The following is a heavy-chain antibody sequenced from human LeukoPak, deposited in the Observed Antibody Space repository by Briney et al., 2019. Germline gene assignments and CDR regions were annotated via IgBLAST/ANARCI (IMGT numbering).Heavy chain of an antibody. Sequence: ASVKVSCKASGYTFTGYYMHWVRQAPGQGLEWMGWMNPNSGNTGYAQKFQGRVTMTRNTSISTAYMELSSLRSEDTAVYYCARETPGYVVDYWGQGTLVTVSS. CDR3: ARETPGYVVDY. J-gene: IGHJ4*02. CDR1: GYTFTGYY. CDR2: MNPNSGNT. V-gene: IGHV1-8*02. D-gene: IGHD5-18*01.